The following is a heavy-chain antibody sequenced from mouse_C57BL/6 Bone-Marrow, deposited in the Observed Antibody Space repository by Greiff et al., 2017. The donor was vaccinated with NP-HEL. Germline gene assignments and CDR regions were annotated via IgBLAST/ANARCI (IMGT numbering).Heavy chain of an antibody. CDR3: ARGLRWYFDV. J-gene: IGHJ1*03. CDR1: GYTFTNYW. V-gene: IGHV1-63*01. D-gene: IGHD2-2*01. CDR2: IYPGGGYT. Sequence: VKLVESGAELVRPGTSVKMSCKASGYTFTNYWIGWAKQRPGHGLEWIGDIYPGGGYTNYNEKFKGKATLTADKSSSTAYMQFSSLTSEDSAIYYCARGLRWYFDVWGTGTTVTVSS.